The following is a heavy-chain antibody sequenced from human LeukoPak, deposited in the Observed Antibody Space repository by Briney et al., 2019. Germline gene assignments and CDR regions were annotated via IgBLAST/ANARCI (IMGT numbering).Heavy chain of an antibody. Sequence: PSETLSLTCTVSGGSISSYYWSWIRQPPGKGLEWIGYIYYSGSINYNPSLKSRVTISVDTSKNQFSLKLSSVTAADTAVYYCARVTVTTSFLRDAFDIWGQGTMVTVSS. CDR1: GGSISSYY. CDR2: IYYSGSI. CDR3: ARVTVTTSFLRDAFDI. J-gene: IGHJ3*02. D-gene: IGHD4-17*01. V-gene: IGHV4-59*01.